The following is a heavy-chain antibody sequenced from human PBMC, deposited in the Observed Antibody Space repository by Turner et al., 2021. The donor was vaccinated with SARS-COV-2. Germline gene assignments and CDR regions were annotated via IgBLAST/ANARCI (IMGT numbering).Heavy chain of an antibody. D-gene: IGHD6-19*01. Sequence: EVQLVESGGGSVQPGGSLRLSCAASGFTFSSYWMHWVRQVPGKGLEWVSVIYSGGSTYYADSVKGRFTIARDNSKNTLYLQMNSLRAEDTAVYYCARGYSSGWYQRGAFDIWGQGTMVTVSS. CDR3: ARGYSSGWYQRGAFDI. CDR2: IYSGGST. CDR1: GFTFSSYW. J-gene: IGHJ3*02. V-gene: IGHV3-66*01.